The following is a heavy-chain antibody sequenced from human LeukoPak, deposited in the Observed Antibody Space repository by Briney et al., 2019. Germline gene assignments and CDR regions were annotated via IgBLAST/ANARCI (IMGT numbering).Heavy chain of an antibody. D-gene: IGHD1-26*01. J-gene: IGHJ4*02. CDR1: GYTFTGYY. V-gene: IGHV1-46*01. CDR2: INPSGGST. Sequence: GASVKVSCKTSGYTFTGYYMHWVRQAPGQGLEWMGIINPSGGSTSYAQKFQGRVTMTRDMSTSTVYMELSSLRSEDTAVYYCARDRMGAILYFDSWGQGTLVTVSS. CDR3: ARDRMGAILYFDS.